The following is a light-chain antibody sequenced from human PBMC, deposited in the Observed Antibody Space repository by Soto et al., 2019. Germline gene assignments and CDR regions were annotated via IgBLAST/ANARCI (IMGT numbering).Light chain of an antibody. CDR2: DAS. CDR1: QSVSSN. Sequence: EIVMTQSPATLSMSPGEGATLSCRASQSVSSNLAWYQQKPGQVPRLLIYDASTRATGIPARFSGSGSGTEFTLTISNLQSEDFAIYFCQQYDSWPPWTFGQGTKVDIK. J-gene: IGKJ1*01. CDR3: QQYDSWPPWT. V-gene: IGKV3-15*01.